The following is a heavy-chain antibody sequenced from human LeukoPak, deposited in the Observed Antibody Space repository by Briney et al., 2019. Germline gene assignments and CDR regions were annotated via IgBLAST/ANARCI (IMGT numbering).Heavy chain of an antibody. D-gene: IGHD3-22*01. V-gene: IGHV4-31*03. Sequence: TLSLICTVSGGSISSGGYYWSWIRQHPGKGLEWIGYIYYSGSTYYNPSLKSRVTISVDTSKNQFSLKLSSVTAADTAVYYCARGSLTYYDSSGYYYRAFDMWGQGTMPGVSS. CDR1: GGSISSGGYY. CDR2: IYYSGST. CDR3: ARGSLTYYDSSGYYYRAFDM. J-gene: IGHJ3*02.